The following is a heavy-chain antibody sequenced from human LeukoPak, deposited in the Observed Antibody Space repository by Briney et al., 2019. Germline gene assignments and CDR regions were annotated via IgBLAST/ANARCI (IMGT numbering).Heavy chain of an antibody. CDR1: GFTFSSYS. Sequence: PGGSLRLSCAASGFTFSSYSMNWVRQAPGKGLEWVSSISSSSSYIYYADSVKGRFTISRDNAKNSLYLQMNSLRAEDTAVYYCASDPGVSSAFAYYYMDVWGKGTTVTVSS. D-gene: IGHD3-22*01. J-gene: IGHJ6*03. V-gene: IGHV3-21*01. CDR2: ISSSSSYI. CDR3: ASDPGVSSAFAYYYMDV.